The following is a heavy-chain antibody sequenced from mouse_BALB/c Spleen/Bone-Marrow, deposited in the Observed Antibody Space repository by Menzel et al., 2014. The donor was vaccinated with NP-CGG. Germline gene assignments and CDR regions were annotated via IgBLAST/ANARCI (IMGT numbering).Heavy chain of an antibody. CDR1: GYTFSTYW. V-gene: IGHV1-7*01. CDR2: INPTTDYT. J-gene: IGHJ2*01. CDR3: ARDVDY. Sequence: VQLQESGAELAKPGASVKMSCKASGYTFSTYWMHWVEQRPGQGLEWIGYINPTTDYTEYNQKFKDKATLTADRSSSTAYMQLSSLTSEDSAVYYCARDVDYWGQGTTLTVSS.